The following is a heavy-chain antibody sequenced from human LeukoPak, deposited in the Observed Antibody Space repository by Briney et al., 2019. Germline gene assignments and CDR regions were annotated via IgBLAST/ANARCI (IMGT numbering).Heavy chain of an antibody. CDR1: VVTISTYY. V-gene: IGHV4-59*01. Sequence: SETLSLTCTVSVVTISTYYWSGIRQPPGKGLEWIGYIYYSGSTNYNPSLKSRVTISVDTSKNQFSLKLSSVTAADTAVYYCARGRWGSSYYGMDVWGQGTTVTVSS. CDR2: IYYSGST. D-gene: IGHD2-15*01. J-gene: IGHJ6*02. CDR3: ARGRWGSSYYGMDV.